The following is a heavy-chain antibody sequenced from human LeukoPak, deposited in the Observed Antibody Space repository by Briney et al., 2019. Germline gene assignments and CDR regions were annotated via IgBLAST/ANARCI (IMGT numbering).Heavy chain of an antibody. CDR1: GYTFTSYG. J-gene: IGHJ4*02. V-gene: IGHV1-2*06. CDR3: ARVPDPYYDYAQPGDFDY. D-gene: IGHD3-16*01. Sequence: ASVKVSCKASGYTFTSYGISWVRQAPGQGLEWMGRINPNSGGTNYAQKFQGRVTMTRDTSISTAYMELSGLRSDDTAVYYCARVPDPYYDYAQPGDFDYWGQGTLVTVSS. CDR2: INPNSGGT.